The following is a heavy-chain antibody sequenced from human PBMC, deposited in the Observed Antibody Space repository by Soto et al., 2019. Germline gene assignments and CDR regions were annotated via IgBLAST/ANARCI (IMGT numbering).Heavy chain of an antibody. V-gene: IGHV4-61*02. CDR2: IYTSGST. CDR1: GASVSSGRDY. CDR3: ARDHRQYYYDSSGYYHDC. J-gene: IGHJ4*02. D-gene: IGHD3-22*01. Sequence: QVQLQESGPGLVKPSETLSLTCSVSGASVSSGRDYWSWIRQPAGKGLEGIGRIYTSGSTNYNPSLKSRVTMSVDTSKNQFSLKLSSVTAADTAVYYCARDHRQYYYDSSGYYHDCWGQGTLVTVSP.